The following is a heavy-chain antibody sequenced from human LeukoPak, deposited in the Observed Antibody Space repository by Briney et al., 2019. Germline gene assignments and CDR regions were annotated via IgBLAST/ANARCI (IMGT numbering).Heavy chain of an antibody. CDR3: ARAHSSLRLYHFDY. CDR1: GYTFTDQW. Sequence: ASVKVSCKASGYTFTDQWIHWVRQAPGQGLEWLGWINPNSGGTNHAQKFEGRIAMTTDTSINTGYMEMTRLTSNDTAVYYCARAHSSLRLYHFDYWGQGTLVTVSS. J-gene: IGHJ4*02. D-gene: IGHD6-13*01. V-gene: IGHV1-2*02. CDR2: INPNSGGT.